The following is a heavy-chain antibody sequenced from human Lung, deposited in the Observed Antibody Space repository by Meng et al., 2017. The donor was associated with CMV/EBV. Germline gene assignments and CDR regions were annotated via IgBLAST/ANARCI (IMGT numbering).Heavy chain of an antibody. CDR2: ISPNNGAT. CDR3: ASKMYYDFWSAYRGTEGVDPFNF. CDR1: GYTFTDYR. V-gene: IGHV1-2*02. Sequence: ASVKVSCKASGYTFTDYRMHWVRQAPGQGLEWMGWISPNNGATNYAQKFQGRVTMTRDTSINTAYMELNRLTYDDTAVYYCASKMYYDFWSAYRGTEGVDPFNFWGQGTMVTVSS. D-gene: IGHD3-3*01. J-gene: IGHJ3*01.